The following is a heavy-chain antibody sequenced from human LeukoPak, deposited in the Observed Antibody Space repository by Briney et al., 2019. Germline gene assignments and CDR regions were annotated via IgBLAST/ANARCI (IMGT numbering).Heavy chain of an antibody. CDR3: ARGSYSSGWYVSFTPKKYYYYYMDV. J-gene: IGHJ6*03. CDR2: ISSSSSYI. V-gene: IGHV3-21*04. D-gene: IGHD6-19*01. CDR1: GFTFSSYS. Sequence: PGGSLRLSCASAGFTFSSYSMNWVRQAPGKRLEWFSSISSSSSYIYYADSVKGRFTISRDNAKNSLYLQMNSLRAEDTAVYYCARGSYSSGWYVSFTPKKYYYYYMDVWDKGTTVTVSS.